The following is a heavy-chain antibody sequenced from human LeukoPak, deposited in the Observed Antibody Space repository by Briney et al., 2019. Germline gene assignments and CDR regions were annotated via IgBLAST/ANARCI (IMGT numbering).Heavy chain of an antibody. J-gene: IGHJ5*02. CDR3: ARVPNCSGGSCPWGWFDP. CDR1: GFTFSSYG. Sequence: RGSLRLSCAASGFTFSSYGMSWVRQAPGKGLEWVSAISGSGGSTYYADSVKGRFTISRDNAKNSLYLQMNSLRAEDTAVYYCARVPNCSGGSCPWGWFDPWGQGTLVTVSS. CDR2: ISGSGGST. V-gene: IGHV3-23*01. D-gene: IGHD2-15*01.